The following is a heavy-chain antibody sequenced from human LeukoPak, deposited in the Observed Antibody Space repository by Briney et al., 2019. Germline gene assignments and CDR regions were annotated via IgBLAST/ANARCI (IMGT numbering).Heavy chain of an antibody. J-gene: IGHJ4*02. D-gene: IGHD6-6*01. CDR2: ISSSSSFI. CDR1: GFTFSSYS. CDR3: ARDDPRRSSESFDY. V-gene: IGHV3-21*01. Sequence: PGGSLRLSCAASGFTFSSYSMNWVRQAPGQGLESVSSISSSSSFIYYADSVKGRFTISRDNAKNSLYLQMNSLRAEDTAVYYCARDDPRRSSESFDYWGQGTLVTVSS.